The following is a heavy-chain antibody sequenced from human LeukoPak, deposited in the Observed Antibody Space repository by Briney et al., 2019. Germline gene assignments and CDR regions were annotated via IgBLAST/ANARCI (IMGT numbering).Heavy chain of an antibody. Sequence: MPSETLSLTCTVSGGSISSYYWSWIRQPPGKGREWIGYIYYSGSTNYTPSLKSRITISVDTSRNQFSLKLNSVTAADTAVYYCARSGRGSSAGFDYWGQGTLVTVSS. CDR1: GGSISSYY. CDR2: IYYSGST. D-gene: IGHD3-10*01. CDR3: ARSGRGSSAGFDY. J-gene: IGHJ4*02. V-gene: IGHV4-59*01.